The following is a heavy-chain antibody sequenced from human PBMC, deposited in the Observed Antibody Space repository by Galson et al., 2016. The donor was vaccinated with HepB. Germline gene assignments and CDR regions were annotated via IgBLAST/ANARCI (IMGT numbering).Heavy chain of an antibody. J-gene: IGHJ6*02. CDR2: IYSGGTT. V-gene: IGHV3-53*01. Sequence: SLRLSCAASEFTVSSNYMSWVRQAPGKGLEWVSVIYSGGTTYYADPVKGRFTTSRDNSKNTLYLQMNSLRAEDTAVYYCASEQGNYYYYGMDVWGQGTTVTVSS. CDR1: EFTVSSNY. CDR3: ASEQGNYYYYGMDV.